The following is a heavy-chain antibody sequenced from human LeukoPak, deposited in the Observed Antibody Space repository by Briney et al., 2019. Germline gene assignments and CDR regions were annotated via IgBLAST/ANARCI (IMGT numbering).Heavy chain of an antibody. D-gene: IGHD3-10*01. Sequence: HGESLKISCKGSGYSFTNYWIGWVRQMPGKGLEWMGIIYPGASETRYNPSFQGQVTISADKSISTAYLQWSSLKASDTAMYYCARHTRASGSYYVDYWGQGTLVTVSS. V-gene: IGHV5-51*01. J-gene: IGHJ4*02. CDR3: ARHTRASGSYYVDY. CDR2: IYPGASET. CDR1: GYSFTNYW.